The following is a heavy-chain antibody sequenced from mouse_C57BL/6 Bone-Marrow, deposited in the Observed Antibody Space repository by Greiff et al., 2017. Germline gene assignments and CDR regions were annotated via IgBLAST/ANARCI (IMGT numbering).Heavy chain of an antibody. J-gene: IGHJ2*01. CDR2: IYPGSGST. Sequence: QVQLQQPGAELVKPGASVKMSCKASGYTFTSYWITWVKQRPGQGLEWIGDIYPGSGSTNYNEKFKGKATLTADKSSSTAYMELRSLTSEDSAVYFCARWGSSYDYWGQGTTLTVSS. D-gene: IGHD1-1*01. V-gene: IGHV1-55*01. CDR1: GYTFTSYW. CDR3: ARWGSSYDY.